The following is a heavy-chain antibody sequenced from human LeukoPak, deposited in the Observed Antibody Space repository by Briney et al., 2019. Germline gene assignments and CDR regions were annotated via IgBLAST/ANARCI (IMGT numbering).Heavy chain of an antibody. Sequence: GGSLRLSCAASGFTVSSNYMSWVRQAPGRGREWFSAINTNDIQYADSVKGRFTISRDNAKNTIYLQMDSLRAEDTAVYYCSRAYAGGNDSWGQGNLVTASS. V-gene: IGHV3-53*03. CDR1: GFTVSSNY. CDR3: SRAYAGGNDS. CDR2: INTNDI. D-gene: IGHD3-10*01. J-gene: IGHJ4*02.